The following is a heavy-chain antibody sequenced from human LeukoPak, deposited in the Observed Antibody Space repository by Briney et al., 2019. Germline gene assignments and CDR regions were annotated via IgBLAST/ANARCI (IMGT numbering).Heavy chain of an antibody. CDR3: ARTTEAHSWRTRYYDYYMDV. Sequence: SEILSLTCAVYGGSFSDYYWSWIRQPPGQGLEWIGEINHSGSTNYNPSLKSRVTISVDTSKNQFSLKLSSVTAADTAVYYCARTTEAHSWRTRYYDYYMDVWGKGTTVTVSS. CDR1: GGSFSDYY. V-gene: IGHV4-34*01. CDR2: INHSGST. J-gene: IGHJ6*03. D-gene: IGHD6-13*01.